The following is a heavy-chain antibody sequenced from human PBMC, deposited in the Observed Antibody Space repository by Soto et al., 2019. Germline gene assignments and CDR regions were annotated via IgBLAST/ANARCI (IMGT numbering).Heavy chain of an antibody. D-gene: IGHD5-12*01. CDR2: ISYDGGSI. CDR3: AKDIGGEVGSGYDPFFDY. CDR1: GFTFSSYG. Sequence: GGSLRLSCAASGFTFSSYGMHWVRQAPGKGLEWVAVISYDGGSICYADSVKGRFTISRDNAKNSLYLQMNSLRAEDTALYYCAKDIGGEVGSGYDPFFDYWGQGTLVTVSS. J-gene: IGHJ4*02. V-gene: IGHV3-30*18.